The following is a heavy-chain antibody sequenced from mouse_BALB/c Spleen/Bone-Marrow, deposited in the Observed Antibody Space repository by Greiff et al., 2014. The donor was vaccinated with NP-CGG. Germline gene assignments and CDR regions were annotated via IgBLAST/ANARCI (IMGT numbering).Heavy chain of an antibody. D-gene: IGHD2-2*01. CDR1: GCKFTDYE. CDR3: TREGIYFGYDVPMDY. J-gene: IGHJ4*01. CDR2: IDPETGGT. Sequence: QVQLQQSGAELVRPGASVTLSCKASGCKFTDYEMHWVKQTPVHGLEWIGSIDPETGGTAYNQNFKGKATLTADRSSTTAYMELRSLTSEDSAVYYCTREGIYFGYDVPMDYWGQGTSVTVSS. V-gene: IGHV1-15*01.